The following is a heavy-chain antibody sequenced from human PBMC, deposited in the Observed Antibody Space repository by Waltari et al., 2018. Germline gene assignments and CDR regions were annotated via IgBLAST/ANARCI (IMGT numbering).Heavy chain of an antibody. V-gene: IGHV3-33*01. D-gene: IGHD3-22*01. CDR2: IWYDGSNK. CDR1: GFTFSSSG. J-gene: IGHJ4*02. Sequence: QVQLVESGGGVVQPGRSLSLSCPASGFTFSSSGMHWVRQAPGKGLEWVAVIWYDGSNKYYADSVKGRFTISRDNSKNTLYLQMNSLRAEDTAVYYCARDWTPRKVFLGYYDSSGYYDYWGQGTLVTVSS. CDR3: ARDWTPRKVFLGYYDSSGYYDY.